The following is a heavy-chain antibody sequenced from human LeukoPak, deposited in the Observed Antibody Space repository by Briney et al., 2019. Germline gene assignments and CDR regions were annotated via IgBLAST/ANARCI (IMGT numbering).Heavy chain of an antibody. Sequence: SETLSLTCTVSGGSISSYYWSWIRQPPGKGLEWIGYIYYSGSTNYNPSLKSRVTISVDTSKNQFSLKLSSVTAADTAVYYCASEQLVSHAFDIWGQGTMVTVSS. CDR3: ASEQLVSHAFDI. CDR2: IYYSGST. CDR1: GGSISSYY. D-gene: IGHD6-13*01. V-gene: IGHV4-59*01. J-gene: IGHJ3*02.